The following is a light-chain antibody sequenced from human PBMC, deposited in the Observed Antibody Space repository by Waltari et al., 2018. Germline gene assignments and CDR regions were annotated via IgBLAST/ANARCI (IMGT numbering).Light chain of an antibody. Sequence: QSALTQPPSASGSPGQSVSISCTGPSSDVAFYYFVSWYKQDPGKAPKLIIYDVNKRPSGVPGRFSGSKSGNTASLIVSGLQADDEAYYYCSSYAGDNILIFGGGTKLTV. CDR1: SSDVAFYYF. V-gene: IGLV2-8*01. CDR2: DVN. J-gene: IGLJ2*01. CDR3: SSYAGDNILI.